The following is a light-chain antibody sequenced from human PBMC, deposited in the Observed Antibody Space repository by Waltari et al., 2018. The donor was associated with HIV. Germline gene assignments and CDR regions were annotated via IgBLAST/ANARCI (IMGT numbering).Light chain of an antibody. CDR2: DDT. J-gene: IGLJ1*01. CDR1: NGGSNS. CDR3: HVWDSAGDGHV. Sequence: SYVLTQPPSDSVAPGQTGRVTCGGQNGGSNSDHCYQQKAGQPPTLVLYDDTDRPSGIPERFSGSNSGNTATLTISRVEVGDEADYYCHVWDSAGDGHVFGSGTKVTV. V-gene: IGLV3-21*02.